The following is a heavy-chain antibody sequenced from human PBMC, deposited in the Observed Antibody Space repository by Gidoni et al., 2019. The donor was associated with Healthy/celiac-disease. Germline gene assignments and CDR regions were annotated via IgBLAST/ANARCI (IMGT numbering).Heavy chain of an antibody. V-gene: IGHV1-58*01. D-gene: IGHD3-10*01. Sequence: QLQLVQSGPEVKKPGTSVKVSCKASGFTFTSSAVQWVRQARGQRLEWIGWIVVGSGNTNYAQKFQERVTITRDMSTSTAYMELSSLRSEDTAVYYCAADPPHGSGSFAWGQGTLVTVSS. J-gene: IGHJ5*02. CDR2: IVVGSGNT. CDR1: GFTFTSSA. CDR3: AADPPHGSGSFA.